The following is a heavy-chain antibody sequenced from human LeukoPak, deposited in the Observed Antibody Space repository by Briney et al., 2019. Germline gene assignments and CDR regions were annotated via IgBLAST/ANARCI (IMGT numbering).Heavy chain of an antibody. CDR2: IYHSGST. CDR3: ARAYYCGGDCYQFDY. J-gene: IGHJ4*02. V-gene: IGHV4-4*02. CDR1: GGSISRSNW. D-gene: IGHD2-21*02. Sequence: PSETLSLTCAVSGGSISRSNWWSWVRQPPGKGLEWIGEIYHSGSTDYNPSLKSRVTISVDTSKNQFSLKLSSVTAADTAVYYCARAYYCGGDCYQFDYWGQGTLVTVSS.